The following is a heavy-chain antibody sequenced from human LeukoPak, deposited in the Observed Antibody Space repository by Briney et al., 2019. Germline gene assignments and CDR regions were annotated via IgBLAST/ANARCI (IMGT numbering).Heavy chain of an antibody. CDR3: ASSYSSGWYPS. V-gene: IGHV4-61*02. Sequence: SQTLSLTCTVSGGSISSGSYYWSWIRQPAGRGLEWIGRIYTSGSTNYNPSLKSRVTISVDTSKNQFSLKLSSVTAADTAVYYCASSYSSGWYPSWGQGTLVTVSS. D-gene: IGHD6-19*01. CDR1: GGSISSGSYY. J-gene: IGHJ5*02. CDR2: IYTSGST.